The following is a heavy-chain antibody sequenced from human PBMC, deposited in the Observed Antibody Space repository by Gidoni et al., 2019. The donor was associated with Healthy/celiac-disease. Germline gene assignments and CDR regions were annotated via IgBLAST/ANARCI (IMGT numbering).Heavy chain of an antibody. V-gene: IGHV6-1*01. CDR3: AREPTYSSGWSPAGSVGDYYYYGMDV. D-gene: IGHD6-19*01. Sequence: QVQLQQSGPGLVKHSQTLSLTCAISGDRVSSNSAAWNWSRQSPSRGLEWLGRTYYRSKWYNDYAVSVKSRITINPDTSRNQFSLQLKSVTPEDSALYYCAREPTYSSGWSPAGSVGDYYYYGMDVWGQGTTVTVSS. CDR2: TYYRSKWYN. J-gene: IGHJ6*02. CDR1: GDRVSSNSAA.